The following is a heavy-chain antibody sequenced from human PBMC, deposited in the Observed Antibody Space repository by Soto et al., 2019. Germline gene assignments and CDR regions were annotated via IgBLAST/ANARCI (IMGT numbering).Heavy chain of an antibody. V-gene: IGHV5-51*01. J-gene: IGHJ6*03. Sequence: PGESLKISCKGSGYSFTSYWIGWVRQMPGKGLEWMGIIYPGDSDTRYSPSFQGQVTISADKSISTAYLQWSSLKASDTAMYYCARSPQGGDYYYYYYMDVWGKGTTVTVSS. CDR2: IYPGDSDT. CDR3: ARSPQGGDYYYYYYMDV. CDR1: GYSFTSYW. D-gene: IGHD3-16*01.